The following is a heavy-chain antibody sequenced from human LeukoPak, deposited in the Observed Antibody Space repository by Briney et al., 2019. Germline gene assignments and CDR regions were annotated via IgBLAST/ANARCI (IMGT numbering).Heavy chain of an antibody. CDR1: GYTLTELS. CDR3: AREPKKMGLFPPWAFDI. D-gene: IGHD3-22*01. Sequence: ASVKVSCKVSGYTLTELSMHWVRQAPGKGLEWMGGFDPEDGETIYAQKFQGRVTITADESTSTAYMELSSLRSEDTAVYYCAREPKKMGLFPPWAFDIWGQGTMVTVSS. CDR2: FDPEDGET. V-gene: IGHV1-24*01. J-gene: IGHJ3*02.